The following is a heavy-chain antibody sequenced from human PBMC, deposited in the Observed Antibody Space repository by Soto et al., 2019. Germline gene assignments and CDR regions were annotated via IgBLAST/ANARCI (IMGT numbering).Heavy chain of an antibody. J-gene: IGHJ5*02. CDR3: ARGGGYWFDP. CDR2: IKEDGSEK. Sequence: EVQVVESGGGLVQPGGSLRLSCAASGFTFSSHWMSWVRQAPGEGLEWVANIKEDGSEKNYVDSVKGRFTISRDNAENSLYLQMNSLRAEDTAVYYCARGGGYWFDPWGQGTLVTVSS. V-gene: IGHV3-7*01. D-gene: IGHD3-16*01. CDR1: GFTFSSHW.